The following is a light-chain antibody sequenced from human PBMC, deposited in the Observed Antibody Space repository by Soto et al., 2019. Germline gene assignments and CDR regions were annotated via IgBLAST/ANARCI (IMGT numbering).Light chain of an antibody. CDR2: GAS. Sequence: EIVMTQSPATLSVSPGERATLSCRASQSVNTKLAWYQQKPGQPPRLLIYGASTRATGIPARFSGSGSGTEFTLTISSLQSEDFAVYYCQQYNNWPITFGQGTRLEIK. V-gene: IGKV3-15*01. CDR3: QQYNNWPIT. CDR1: QSVNTK. J-gene: IGKJ5*01.